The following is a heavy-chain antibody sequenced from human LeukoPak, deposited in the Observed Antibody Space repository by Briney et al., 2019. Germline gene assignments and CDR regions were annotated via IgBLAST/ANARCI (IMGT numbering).Heavy chain of an antibody. CDR1: GFSFSSYG. J-gene: IGHJ6*03. D-gene: IGHD3-10*01. CDR3: ARVYYGSGSLHYYYYYMDV. CDR2: LYTGGRT. V-gene: IGHV3-53*01. Sequence: GGSLRLSCAGSGFSFSSYGMHWVRQAPGKGLEWVSVLYTGGRTYYADSVKGRFTISRDNSKNTLYLQLNSLRAEDTAVYYCARVYYGSGSLHYYYYYMDVWGKGTTVTISS.